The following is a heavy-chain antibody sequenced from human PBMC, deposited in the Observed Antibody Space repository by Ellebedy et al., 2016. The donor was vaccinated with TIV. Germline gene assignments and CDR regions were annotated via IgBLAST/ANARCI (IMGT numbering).Heavy chain of an antibody. CDR2: INPSGGST. D-gene: IGHD1-26*01. J-gene: IGHJ5*02. V-gene: IGHV1-46*01. Sequence: AALVKVSCKASGYTFTSYYMHWVRQAPGQGLEWMGIINPSGGSTSYAQKFQGRVTMTRDTSTSTVYMELSSLRSEDTAVYYRARPVGATTFWFDPWGQGTLVTVSS. CDR3: ARPVGATTFWFDP. CDR1: GYTFTSYY.